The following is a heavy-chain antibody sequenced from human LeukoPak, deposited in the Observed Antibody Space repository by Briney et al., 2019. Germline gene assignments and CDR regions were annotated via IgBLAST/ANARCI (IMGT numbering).Heavy chain of an antibody. CDR3: ARDKGGSYYYYYMDV. CDR2: IWYDGSNK. V-gene: IGHV3-33*08. CDR1: RFTFSDYW. Sequence: GGSLRLSCAVSRFTFSDYWMRRVRQAPGKGLEWVAVIWYDGSNKYYADSVKGRFTISRDNSKNTLYLQMNSLRAEDTAVYYCARDKGGSYYYYYMDVWGKGTTVTVSS. J-gene: IGHJ6*03. D-gene: IGHD1-26*01.